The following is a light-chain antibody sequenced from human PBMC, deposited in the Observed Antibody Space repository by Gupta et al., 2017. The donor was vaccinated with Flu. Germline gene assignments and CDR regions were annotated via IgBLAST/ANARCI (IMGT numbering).Light chain of an antibody. V-gene: IGKV3-15*01. CDR1: QSVTTN. J-gene: IGKJ2*01. CDR3: QQYNNWPQGT. CDR2: GAS. Sequence: VMTQSPGTLSVSPGERATLSCRASQSVTTNLAWYQQTPGQAPRLLIYGASTSVTGIPPRFSGSGSGTEFTLTISSRQSEDFAVYYCQQYNNWPQGTFGQGTKLEIK.